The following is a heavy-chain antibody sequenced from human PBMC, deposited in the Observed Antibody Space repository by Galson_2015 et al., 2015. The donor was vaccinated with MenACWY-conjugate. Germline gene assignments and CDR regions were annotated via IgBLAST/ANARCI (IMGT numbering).Heavy chain of an antibody. D-gene: IGHD1-26*01. V-gene: IGHV1-46*03. CDR2: INPTSGST. Sequence: SVKVSCKASGYSFTSYNMHWVRQAPGQGLEWMGIINPTSGSTTFTQKFQGSVTMTRDTSTSTVYMELSSLRSDDTAVYFCTREVHGESYYWGQGTVVTVSS. CDR3: TREVHGESYY. CDR1: GYSFTSYN. J-gene: IGHJ4*02.